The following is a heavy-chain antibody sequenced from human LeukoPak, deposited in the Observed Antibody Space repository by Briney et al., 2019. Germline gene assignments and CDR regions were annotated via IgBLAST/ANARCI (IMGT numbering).Heavy chain of an antibody. CDR1: GFTFSSYG. Sequence: GGSLRLSCAASGFTFSSYGMHWVRQAPGKGLEWVAVICYVGSNKYYADSVKGRFTISRDNSKNTLYLQMNSLRAEDTAVYYCAKGYDSSGYYPPFDYWGQGTLVTVSS. CDR2: ICYVGSNK. J-gene: IGHJ4*02. CDR3: AKGYDSSGYYPPFDY. D-gene: IGHD3-22*01. V-gene: IGHV3-33*06.